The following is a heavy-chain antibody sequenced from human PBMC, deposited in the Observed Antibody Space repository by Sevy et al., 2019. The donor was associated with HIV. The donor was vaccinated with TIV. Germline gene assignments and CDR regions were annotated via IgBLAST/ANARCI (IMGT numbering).Heavy chain of an antibody. D-gene: IGHD3-3*01. J-gene: IGHJ4*02. CDR1: GFTFSSYA. V-gene: IGHV3-23*01. CDR3: AKSVRTYYDFWSGSFDY. CDR2: ISGSGGST. Sequence: GGSLRLSCAASGFTFSSYAMSWVRQAPGKGLEWVSAISGSGGSTYYADSVKGQFTISRDNSKNTLYLQMNSLRAEDTAVYYCAKSVRTYYDFWSGSFDYWGQGTLVTVSS.